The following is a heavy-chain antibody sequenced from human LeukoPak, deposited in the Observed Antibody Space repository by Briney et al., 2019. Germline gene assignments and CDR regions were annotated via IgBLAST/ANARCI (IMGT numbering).Heavy chain of an antibody. CDR2: IYYSGST. CDR3: ARHPLDGYSSLGYFDY. V-gene: IGHV4-39*01. D-gene: IGHD5-24*01. CDR1: GGSISSSSYS. J-gene: IGHJ4*02. Sequence: SETLSLTCTVSGGSISSSSYSWGWIRQPPGKGLEWIGSIYYSGSTYYNPSLKSRVTISVDTSKNQFSLKLSSVTAADTAVYYCARHPLDGYSSLGYFDYWGQGTLVTVSS.